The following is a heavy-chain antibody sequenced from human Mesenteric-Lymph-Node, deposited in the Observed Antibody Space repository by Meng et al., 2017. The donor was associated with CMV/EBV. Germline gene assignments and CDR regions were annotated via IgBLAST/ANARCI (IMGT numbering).Heavy chain of an antibody. Sequence: ASVNVSCKASGYTFTSYDINWVRQATGQGLEWMGWMNPNSGNTGYAQKFQGRVTMTRNTSISTAYMELSSLRSEDTAVYYCARGRGLKIVYYYGMDVWGQGTTVTVSS. CDR1: GYTFTSYD. CDR3: ARGRGLKIVYYYGMDV. D-gene: IGHD3-22*01. V-gene: IGHV1-8*01. J-gene: IGHJ6*02. CDR2: MNPNSGNT.